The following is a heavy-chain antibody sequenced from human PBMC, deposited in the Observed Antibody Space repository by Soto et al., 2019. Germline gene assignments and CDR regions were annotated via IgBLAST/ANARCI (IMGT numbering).Heavy chain of an antibody. V-gene: IGHV1-69*12. CDR1: GGTFSSYA. J-gene: IGHJ4*02. D-gene: IGHD5-18*01. Sequence: QVQLVQSGAEVKKPGSSVKVSCKASGGTFSSYAISWVRQAPGQGLEWMGGIIPIFGTANYAQKFQGRVTITADESTRTDYRELSSLRSEDMAVYYCAREVPDTAMVNEGLVDWGQGTLVTVSS. CDR3: AREVPDTAMVNEGLVD. CDR2: IIPIFGTA.